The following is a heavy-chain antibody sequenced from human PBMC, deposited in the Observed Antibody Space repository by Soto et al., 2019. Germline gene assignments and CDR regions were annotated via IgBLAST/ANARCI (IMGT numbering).Heavy chain of an antibody. Sequence: ASVKVSCKASGYTFTSYDINWVRQATGQGLEWMGWMNPNSGNTGYAQKFQGRVTMTRNTSISTAYMELSSLRSEDTAVYYCARGDAVQLWLLPSYYYGMDVWGQGTTVTVSS. CDR3: ARGDAVQLWLLPSYYYGMDV. J-gene: IGHJ6*02. CDR1: GYTFTSYD. D-gene: IGHD5-18*01. V-gene: IGHV1-8*01. CDR2: MNPNSGNT.